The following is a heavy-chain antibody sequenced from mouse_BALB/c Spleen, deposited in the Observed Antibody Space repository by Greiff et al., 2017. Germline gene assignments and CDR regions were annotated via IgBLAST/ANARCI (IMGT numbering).Heavy chain of an antibody. CDR2: IDPENGDT. D-gene: IGHD2-4*01. Sequence: VQLQQSGAELVRSGASVKLSCTASGFNIKDYYMHWVKQRPEQGLEWIGWIDPENGDTEYAPKFQGKATMTADTSSNTAYLQLSSLTSEDTAVYYCNACRDYDRCAYWGQGTLVTVSA. J-gene: IGHJ3*01. CDR3: NACRDYDRCAY. CDR1: GFNIKDYY. V-gene: IGHV14-4*02.